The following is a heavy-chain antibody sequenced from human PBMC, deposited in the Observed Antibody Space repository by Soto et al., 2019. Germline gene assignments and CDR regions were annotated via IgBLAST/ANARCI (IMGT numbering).Heavy chain of an antibody. Sequence: ASVKVSCKASGYTFTGYYMHWVRQAPGQGLEWMGWINPNSGGTNYAQKFQGRVTMTRDTSISTAYMELSRLRSDDTAVYCCARVRGAGWNYFDYWGQGTLVTVSS. CDR1: GYTFTGYY. D-gene: IGHD3-16*01. J-gene: IGHJ4*02. V-gene: IGHV1-2*02. CDR2: INPNSGGT. CDR3: ARVRGAGWNYFDY.